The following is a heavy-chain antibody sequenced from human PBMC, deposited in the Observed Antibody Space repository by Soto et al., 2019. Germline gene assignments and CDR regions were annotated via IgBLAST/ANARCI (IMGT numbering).Heavy chain of an antibody. CDR2: ISAYNGNT. V-gene: IGHV1-18*01. CDR1: GYTFTSYG. CDR3: ARAWVGDYGESLFVDY. J-gene: IGHJ4*02. Sequence: ASVKVSCKASGYTFTSYGISWVRQAPGQGLEWMGWISAYNGNTNYAQKLQGRVTMTTDTSTSTAYMELRSLRSDDTAVYYCARAWVGDYGESLFVDYWGQGTLVTVSS. D-gene: IGHD4-17*01.